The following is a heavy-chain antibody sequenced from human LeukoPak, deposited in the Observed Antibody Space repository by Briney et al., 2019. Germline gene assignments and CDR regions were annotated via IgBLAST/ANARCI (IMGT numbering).Heavy chain of an antibody. CDR2: IYTSGST. D-gene: IGHD6-13*01. V-gene: IGHV4-4*07. CDR3: ARGLYSSSWYYFDY. CDR1: GGSISSYY. J-gene: IGHJ4*02. Sequence: PSETLSLTCTVPGGSISSYYWSWIRQPAGKGLEWIGRIYTSGSTNYNPSLKSRVTMSVDTSKNQFSLKLSSVTAADTAVYYCARGLYSSSWYYFDYWGQGTLVTVSS.